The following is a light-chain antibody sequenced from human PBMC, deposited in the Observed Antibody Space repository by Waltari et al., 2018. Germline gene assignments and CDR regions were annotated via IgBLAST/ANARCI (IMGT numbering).Light chain of an antibody. CDR1: QSVANN. J-gene: IGKJ2*03. V-gene: IGKV3-15*01. CDR2: DAS. Sequence: EKVLTQFPATVSGSPGERVTLSCRASQSVANNVAGYQHRSGQAPRLVIYDASTRASGIPARFSGSGSVTEFTLTISGLQSEDCALYYCQQYNDWYSFGQGTKLEIK. CDR3: QQYNDWYS.